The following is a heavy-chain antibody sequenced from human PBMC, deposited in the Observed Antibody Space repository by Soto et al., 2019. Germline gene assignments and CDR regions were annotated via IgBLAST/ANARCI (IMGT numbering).Heavy chain of an antibody. J-gene: IGHJ5*02. Sequence: ASVKVSCKASGYTFTGYYMHWVRQAPGQGLEWMGWINPNSGGTNYAQKFQGRVTMTRDTSISTAYMELSRLRSDDTAVYYCAGVVPAAHSFDPWGQGTLVTVSS. D-gene: IGHD2-2*01. CDR2: INPNSGGT. CDR3: AGVVPAAHSFDP. CDR1: GYTFTGYY. V-gene: IGHV1-2*02.